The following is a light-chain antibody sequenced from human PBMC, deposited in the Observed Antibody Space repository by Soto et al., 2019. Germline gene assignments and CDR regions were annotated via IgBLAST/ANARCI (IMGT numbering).Light chain of an antibody. V-gene: IGLV2-8*01. CDR1: RSDVGGYNS. Sequence: QSALTQPPSASVSPGQSVTIYCTGTRSDVGGYNSVSWYQQHPDKAPTLMIYEVSKRPSGVPDRFSGSKSGNTASLTVSGLQTEDEPDYYCSSYAGSNMVFGERTKPTVL. J-gene: IGLJ2*01. CDR3: SSYAGSNMV. CDR2: EVS.